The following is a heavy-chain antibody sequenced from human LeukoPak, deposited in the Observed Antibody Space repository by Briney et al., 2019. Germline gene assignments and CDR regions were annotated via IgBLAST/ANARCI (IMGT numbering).Heavy chain of an antibody. CDR2: INHSGST. Sequence: SETLSLTCAVYGGSFSGYYWSWIRQPPGKGLEWIGEINHSGSTNYNPSLKSRVTISVDTSKNQFSLKLSSVTAADTAVYYCARETDKEAFDIWGQGTMVTVSS. CDR3: ARETDKEAFDI. D-gene: IGHD2-15*01. CDR1: GGSFSGYY. J-gene: IGHJ3*02. V-gene: IGHV4-34*01.